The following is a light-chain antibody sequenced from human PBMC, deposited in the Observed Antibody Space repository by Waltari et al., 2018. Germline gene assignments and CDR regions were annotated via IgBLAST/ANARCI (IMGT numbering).Light chain of an antibody. CDR2: DVS. CDR3: CAYAGSYILL. CDR1: RSDIGGHHD. Sequence: QSALTQPRSVSGSPGQSVTISCTGTRSDIGGHHDVSWYQQHPGKAPKVMIYDVSKRPSGVLDRFSGSKSDSTASLTISGLQADDEADYYCCAYAGSYILLFGGGTKLTVL. V-gene: IGLV2-11*01. J-gene: IGLJ3*02.